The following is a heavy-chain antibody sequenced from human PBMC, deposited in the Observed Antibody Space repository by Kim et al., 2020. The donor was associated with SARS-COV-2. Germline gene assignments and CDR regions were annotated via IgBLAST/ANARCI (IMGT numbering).Heavy chain of an antibody. CDR1: GGSISSSSYY. CDR2: IYYSGST. V-gene: IGHV4-39*01. CDR3: ARHGDYVLWYFDY. Sequence: SETLSLTCTVSGGSISSSSYYWGWIRQPPGKGLEWIGSIYYSGSTYYNPSLKSRVTISVDTSKNQFSLKLSSVTAADTAVYYCARHGDYVLWYFDYWGQGTLVTVSS. J-gene: IGHJ4*02. D-gene: IGHD4-17*01.